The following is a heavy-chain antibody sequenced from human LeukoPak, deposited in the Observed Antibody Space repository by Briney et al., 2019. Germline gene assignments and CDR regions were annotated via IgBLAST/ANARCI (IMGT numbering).Heavy chain of an antibody. J-gene: IGHJ3*02. Sequence: PGGSLRLSCAASGFTFSSYAMSWVRQAPGKGLDWVSAISGSGGSTYYADSVKGRFTISRDNSKNTLYLQMNSLRAEDTAVYYCAKGPHCSGGSCYSHAFDIWGQGTMVTVSS. CDR1: GFTFSSYA. V-gene: IGHV3-23*01. D-gene: IGHD2-15*01. CDR3: AKGPHCSGGSCYSHAFDI. CDR2: ISGSGGST.